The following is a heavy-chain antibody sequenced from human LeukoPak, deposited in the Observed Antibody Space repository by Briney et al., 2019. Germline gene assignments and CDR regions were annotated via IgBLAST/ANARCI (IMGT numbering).Heavy chain of an antibody. V-gene: IGHV3-21*04. Sequence: GGSLRLSCAASGFTFSSYSMNWVRQAPGKGLEWVSSISSSSSYIYYADSVKGRFTISRDNAKNSLYLQMNSLRSEDTAVYYCARSWDSSGWFFDYWGQGTLVTVSS. CDR3: ARSWDSSGWFFDY. J-gene: IGHJ4*02. CDR2: ISSSSSYI. D-gene: IGHD6-19*01. CDR1: GFTFSSYS.